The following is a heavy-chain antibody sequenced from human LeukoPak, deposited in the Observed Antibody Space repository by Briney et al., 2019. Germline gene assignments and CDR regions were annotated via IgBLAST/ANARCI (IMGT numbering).Heavy chain of an antibody. V-gene: IGHV3-48*04. J-gene: IGHJ4*02. CDR2: ISSSSSTI. CDR3: ARGGQWLVSLYYFDY. D-gene: IGHD6-19*01. Sequence: GGSLRLSCAASGFTFSSYSMNWVRQAPGKGLEWVSYISSSSSTIYYADSVKGRFTISRDNAKNSLYLQMNSLRAEDTAVYYCARGGQWLVSLYYFDYWGQGTLVTVSS. CDR1: GFTFSSYS.